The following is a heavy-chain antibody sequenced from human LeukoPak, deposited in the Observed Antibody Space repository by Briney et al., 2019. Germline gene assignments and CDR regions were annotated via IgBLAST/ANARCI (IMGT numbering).Heavy chain of an antibody. CDR3: TRGYSTSWTYYFDY. CDR1: DGAITGYY. Sequence: SETLSLTCTVSDGAITGYYWGWIRQPPGKGLEWIGHMIYSGNTNYNPSLKSRVTISVDTSKNHFSLKLNSVTAADTAVYYCTRGYSTSWTYYFDYWGQGALVTVSS. V-gene: IGHV4-59*01. J-gene: IGHJ4*02. CDR2: MIYSGNT. D-gene: IGHD6-13*01.